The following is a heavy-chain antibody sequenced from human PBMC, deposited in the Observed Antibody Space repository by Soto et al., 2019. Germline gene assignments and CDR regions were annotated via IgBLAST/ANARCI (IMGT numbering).Heavy chain of an antibody. CDR1: GGTFISYA. CDR3: ARGAFYDFWSGYSLDV. V-gene: IGHV1-69*13. Sequence: ASVKVSCKASGGTFISYAISWVRQAPGQGLEWMGGIIPIFGTANYAQKFQGRVTITADESTSTAYMELSSLRSEDTAVYYCARGAFYDFWSGYSLDVWGQGTTVTVSS. J-gene: IGHJ6*02. D-gene: IGHD3-3*01. CDR2: IIPIFGTA.